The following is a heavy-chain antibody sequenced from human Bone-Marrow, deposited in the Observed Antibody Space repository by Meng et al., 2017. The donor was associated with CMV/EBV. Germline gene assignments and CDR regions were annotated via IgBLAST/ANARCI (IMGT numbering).Heavy chain of an antibody. J-gene: IGHJ4*02. CDR3: AHAPRNYDFRSGYYTYFDY. CDR2: IYWNDDK. Sequence: TSGVGVGWIRQPPGKALEWLELIYWNDDKRYSPSLQSRITVTKDSPRNRVALTMTNVDPVDTATYYCAHAPRNYDFRSGYYTYFDYWGRGTLVTVSS. V-gene: IGHV2-5*01. D-gene: IGHD3-3*01. CDR1: TSGVG.